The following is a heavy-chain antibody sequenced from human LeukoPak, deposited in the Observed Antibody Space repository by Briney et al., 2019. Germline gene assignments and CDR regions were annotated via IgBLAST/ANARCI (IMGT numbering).Heavy chain of an antibody. D-gene: IGHD3-22*01. V-gene: IGHV3-23*01. J-gene: IGHJ4*02. Sequence: GRSLKLSCAAPGFTFSNYAMSWVRQAPGKGQDSVSGISGSGGSTYYVDSVKGRFTISRDTSKNTLYLQINSLRVEDTAVYYCAKSRARREGSSGSIDYWGQGTLVTVSS. CDR2: ISGSGGST. CDR1: GFTFSNYA. CDR3: AKSRARREGSSGSIDY.